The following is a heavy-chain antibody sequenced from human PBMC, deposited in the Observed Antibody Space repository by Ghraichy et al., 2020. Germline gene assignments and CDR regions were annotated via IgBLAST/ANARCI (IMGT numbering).Heavy chain of an antibody. D-gene: IGHD5-12*01. CDR2: ISSGATTV. CDR3: ARGGYEVEY. Sequence: GESLNISCAASGFTFSSYEMNWVRQAPGKGLEWVSYISSGATTVYHADSVKGRFTISRDNAKNLLFLQMNSLRAEDTAVYYCARGGYEVEYWGQGTLVTVSS. CDR1: GFTFSSYE. J-gene: IGHJ4*02. V-gene: IGHV3-48*03.